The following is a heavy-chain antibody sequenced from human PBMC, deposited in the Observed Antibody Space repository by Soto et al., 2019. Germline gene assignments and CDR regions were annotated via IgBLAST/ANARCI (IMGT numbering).Heavy chain of an antibody. V-gene: IGHV3-21*01. Sequence: LRLSCAASGFTFSSYSMNWVRQAPGKGLEWVSSISSSSSYIYYADSVEGRFTISRDNAKNSLYLQMNSLRAEDTAVYYCARRCSSTSCYLPLYYYYGMDVWGQGTTVT. CDR3: ARRCSSTSCYLPLYYYYGMDV. D-gene: IGHD2-2*01. CDR1: GFTFSSYS. J-gene: IGHJ6*02. CDR2: ISSSSSYI.